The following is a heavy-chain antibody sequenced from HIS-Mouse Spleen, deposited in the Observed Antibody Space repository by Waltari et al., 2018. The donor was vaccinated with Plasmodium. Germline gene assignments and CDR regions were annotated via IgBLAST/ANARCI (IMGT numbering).Heavy chain of an antibody. J-gene: IGHJ4*02. CDR3: AKDRRSSSWYVDY. Sequence: VRQAQGKGLERVAVISYDGSNKYYADSVKGQFTISRDNSKNTLYLQMNSLRAEDTAVYYCAKDRRSSSWYVDYWGQGTLVTVSS. D-gene: IGHD6-13*01. CDR2: ISYDGSNK. V-gene: IGHV3-30*18.